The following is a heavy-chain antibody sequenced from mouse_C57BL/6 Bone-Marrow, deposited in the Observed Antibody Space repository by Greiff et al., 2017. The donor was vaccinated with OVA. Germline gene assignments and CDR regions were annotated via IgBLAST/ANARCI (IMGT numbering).Heavy chain of an antibody. CDR3: AREGSSGYVGYAMDY. V-gene: IGHV5-4*01. J-gene: IGHJ4*01. Sequence: EVQLVESGGGLVKPGGSLKLSCAASGFTFSSYAMSWVRQTPEKRLEWVATISDGGSYTYYPDNVKGRFTISRDNAKNNLYLQMSHLKSEDTAMDYCAREGSSGYVGYAMDYWGQGTSVTVSS. D-gene: IGHD3-2*02. CDR1: GFTFSSYA. CDR2: ISDGGSYT.